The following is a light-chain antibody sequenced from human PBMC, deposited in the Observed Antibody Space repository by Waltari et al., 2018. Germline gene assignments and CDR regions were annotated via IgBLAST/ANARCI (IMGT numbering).Light chain of an antibody. CDR1: SSDVGNYTF. CDR3: CSYTDSTTLV. V-gene: IGLV2-23*01. Sequence: QSALTQPASVSGSPGQSITISCPGTSSDVGNYTFVSWYQHHPGKAPRLMIYEDTKRHSGVSNRFSGSKSGNTASLTISGLQAEDEADYYCCSYTDSTTLVFGGGTGLTVL. CDR2: EDT. J-gene: IGLJ2*01.